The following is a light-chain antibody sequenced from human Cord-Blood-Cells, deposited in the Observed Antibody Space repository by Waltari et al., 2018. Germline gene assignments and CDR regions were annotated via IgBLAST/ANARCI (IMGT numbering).Light chain of an antibody. CDR1: SSDVGGYNY. V-gene: IGLV2-11*01. CDR3: CSNAGSYTWV. J-gene: IGLJ3*02. Sequence: QSALTQPRSVSGSPGQSVTISCTGTSSDVGGYNYVSWYQQHPGKAPKLMIYDVSKRPSGVPGRFPGSKSGNTASLTISWLQAGDEADYYCCSNAGSYTWVFGGGTKLTVL. CDR2: DVS.